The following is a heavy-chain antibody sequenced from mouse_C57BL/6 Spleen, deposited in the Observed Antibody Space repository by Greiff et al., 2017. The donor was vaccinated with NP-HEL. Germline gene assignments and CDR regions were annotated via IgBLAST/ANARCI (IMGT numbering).Heavy chain of an antibody. D-gene: IGHD1-1*01. CDR3: TRSPITTGYFDV. CDR1: GYTFTDYE. CDR2: IDPETGGT. Sequence: VKLVESGAELVRPGASVTLSCKASGYTFTDYEMHWVKQTPVHGLEWIGAIDPETGGTAYNQKFKGKAILTADKSSSTAYMELRSLTSEDSAVYYCTRSPITTGYFDVWGTGTTVTVSS. V-gene: IGHV1-15*01. J-gene: IGHJ1*03.